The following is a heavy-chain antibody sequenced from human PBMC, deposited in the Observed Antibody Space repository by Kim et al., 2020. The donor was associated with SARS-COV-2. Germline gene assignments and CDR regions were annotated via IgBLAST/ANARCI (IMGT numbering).Heavy chain of an antibody. J-gene: IGHJ5*02. Sequence: SETLSLTCTVSGGSISSSSYCWGWIRQPPGKGLEWIGSIYYSGSTYYNPSLKSRVTISVDTSKNQFSLTLSSVTAADTAVYYCASSGTVLLWFGEFNNWFDPWGQGTLVTVSS. V-gene: IGHV4-39*01. CDR1: GGSISSSSYC. CDR3: ASSGTVLLWFGEFNNWFDP. CDR2: IYYSGST. D-gene: IGHD3-10*01.